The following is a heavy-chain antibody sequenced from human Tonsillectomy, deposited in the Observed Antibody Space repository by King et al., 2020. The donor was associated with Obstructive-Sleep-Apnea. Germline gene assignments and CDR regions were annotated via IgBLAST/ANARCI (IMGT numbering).Heavy chain of an antibody. CDR3: ARTQTAGAFDI. CDR1: GYTFTNYY. Sequence: VQLVESGAEVKKPGASVKVSCKASGYTFTNYYMHWVRQAPGQGLVGRGIINPSGGSTRYDQKFQGRGTMTRDTYTSPVYMELSSLRTEDTAVYYCARTQTAGAFDIWGQGTMVTVSS. CDR2: INPSGGST. V-gene: IGHV1-46*01. D-gene: IGHD2-21*02. J-gene: IGHJ3*02.